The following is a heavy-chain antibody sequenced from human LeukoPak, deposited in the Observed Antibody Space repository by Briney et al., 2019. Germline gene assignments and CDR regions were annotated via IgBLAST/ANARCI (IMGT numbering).Heavy chain of an antibody. CDR2: ISAYNGNT. CDR3: ARATLETYYYYYYMDV. J-gene: IGHJ6*03. CDR1: GYTFTSYG. D-gene: IGHD1-1*01. V-gene: IGHV1-18*01. Sequence: ASVKVSCKASGYTFTSYGISWVRQAPGQGLEWMGWISAYNGNTNYAQKPQGRVTMTTDTSTSTAYMELRSLRSDDTAVYYCARATLETYYYYYYMDVWGKGTTVTVSS.